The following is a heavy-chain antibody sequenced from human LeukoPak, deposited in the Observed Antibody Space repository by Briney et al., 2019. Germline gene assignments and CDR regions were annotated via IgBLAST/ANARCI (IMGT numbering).Heavy chain of an antibody. CDR2: ISYDGSNK. D-gene: IGHD3-22*01. J-gene: IGHJ3*02. Sequence: GGSLRLSCAASGFTVSSNYMSWVRQAPGKGLEWVAVISYDGSNKYYADSVKGRFTISRDNSKNTLYLQMNSLRAEDTAVYYCARFAYYYDSSGYSGDAFDIWGQGTMVTVSS. CDR1: GFTVSSNY. CDR3: ARFAYYYDSSGYSGDAFDI. V-gene: IGHV3-30*03.